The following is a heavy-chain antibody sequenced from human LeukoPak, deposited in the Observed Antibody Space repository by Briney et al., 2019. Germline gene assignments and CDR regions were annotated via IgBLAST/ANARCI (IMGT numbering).Heavy chain of an antibody. Sequence: SETLSLTCTVSGDSITTYYWSWIRQPPGKGLEWIGSIYYSGSTYYNPSLKSRVTISVDTSKNQFSLKLSSVTAADTAVYYCARDYCSSTSCYSYYYYMDVWGKGTTVTVSS. CDR2: IYYSGST. CDR1: GDSITTYY. D-gene: IGHD2-2*01. J-gene: IGHJ6*03. V-gene: IGHV4-59*12. CDR3: ARDYCSSTSCYSYYYYMDV.